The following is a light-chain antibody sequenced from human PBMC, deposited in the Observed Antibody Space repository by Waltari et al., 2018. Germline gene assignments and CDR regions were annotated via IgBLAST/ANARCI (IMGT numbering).Light chain of an antibody. CDR1: QGISSY. CDR2: TAS. V-gene: IGKV1-9*01. CDR3: QQRHSYPIT. J-gene: IGKJ5*01. Sequence: DIQLTQSPSFLSASVGDRVTITCRSRQGISSYLAWYQQKPGKAPKLLIHTASTLQGGVPSRFSGSGSGTDFTLTISSLQPEDFATYYCQQRHSYPITFGQGTRLEIK.